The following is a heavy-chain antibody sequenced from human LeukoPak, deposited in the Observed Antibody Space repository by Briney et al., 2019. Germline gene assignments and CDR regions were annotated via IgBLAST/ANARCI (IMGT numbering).Heavy chain of an antibody. V-gene: IGHV4-30-2*03. CDR1: GGSISSGGYS. J-gene: IGHJ4*02. Sequence: SETLSLTCAVSGGSISSGGYSWSWIRQPPGKGLEWIGYIYHSGSTYYNPSLKSRVTISVDTSKNQFSLKLSSVTAADTAVYYCARLGAGPTYYDFWSGYSSFYFDYWGQGTLVTVSS. CDR2: IYHSGST. CDR3: ARLGAGPTYYDFWSGYSSFYFDY. D-gene: IGHD3-3*01.